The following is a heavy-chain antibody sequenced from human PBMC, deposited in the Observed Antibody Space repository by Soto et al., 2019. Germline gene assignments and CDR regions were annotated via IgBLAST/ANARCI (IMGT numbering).Heavy chain of an antibody. CDR2: IFWDADI. V-gene: IGHV2-5*02. J-gene: IGHJ4*02. CDR1: GFSLRTTGVG. CDR3: AYLSRYATTFYFAS. Sequence: QITLKESGPMLVKPTQTLTLTCSFSGFSLRTTGVGVAWIRQPPGKALEWLTLIFWDADIRYSPSLKTRLTITKDVSKNPVSLAVTNMDPVDTTKYYCAYLSRYATTFYFASWGQGAPVNVSS. D-gene: IGHD2-8*01.